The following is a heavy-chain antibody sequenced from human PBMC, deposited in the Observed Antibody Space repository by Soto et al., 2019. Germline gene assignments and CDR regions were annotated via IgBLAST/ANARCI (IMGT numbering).Heavy chain of an antibody. CDR1: GFTFSHYG. CDR3: ANDLVAWSNYYYYGMDV. Sequence: QVQLVESGGGVVQPGRSQILSCAASGFTFSHYGMHWVRQAPGKGLEWVAIISYDGRNEYYADSVKGRFTISRDNSKNTLYLQMNSLRAEDTPVYYSANDLVAWSNYYYYGMDVWGQGTTVTVS. D-gene: IGHD6-6*01. J-gene: IGHJ6*02. CDR2: ISYDGRNE. V-gene: IGHV3-30*18.